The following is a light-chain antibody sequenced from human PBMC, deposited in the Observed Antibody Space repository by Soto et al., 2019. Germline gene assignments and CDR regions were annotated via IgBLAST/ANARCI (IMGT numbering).Light chain of an antibody. CDR2: GAS. CDR3: QQYGSSSGWT. Sequence: EIVLTQSPGTLSLSPGERATLSCRASQSVSSSYLAWYQQKPGQAPRLLIYGASSRATGIPDRFSGSGSGTDFTLTISRLEPEAFAVYYCQQYGSSSGWTFGQGTKVEIK. J-gene: IGKJ1*01. CDR1: QSVSSSY. V-gene: IGKV3-20*01.